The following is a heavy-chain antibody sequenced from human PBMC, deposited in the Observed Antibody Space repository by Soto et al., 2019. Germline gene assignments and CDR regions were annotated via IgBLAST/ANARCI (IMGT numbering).Heavy chain of an antibody. CDR2: IKQDGSEK. CDR1: GFTFSSYW. CDR3: ARDGYNLGVYYGMDV. Sequence: PGGSLRLSCAASGFTFSSYWMSWVRQAPGKGLEWVANIKQDGSEKYYVDSVKGRFTISRDNAKNSLYLQMNSLRAEDMAVYYCARDGYNLGVYYGMDVWGQGTTVTVSS. D-gene: IGHD5-12*01. J-gene: IGHJ6*02. V-gene: IGHV3-7*03.